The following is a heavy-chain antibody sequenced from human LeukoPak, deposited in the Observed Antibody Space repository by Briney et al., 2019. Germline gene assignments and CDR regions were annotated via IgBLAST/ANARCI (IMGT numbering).Heavy chain of an antibody. Sequence: SETLSLTCTVSGGSISSGGYYWSWIRQHPGKGLEWIGYIYYSGSTYYNPSLKSRVTISVDTSKNQFSLKLSSVTAADTAVYYCAREYGSGSYYMPYFDYWGQGTLVTVSS. CDR1: GGSISSGGYY. J-gene: IGHJ4*02. CDR2: IYYSGST. D-gene: IGHD3-10*01. CDR3: AREYGSGSYYMPYFDY. V-gene: IGHV4-31*03.